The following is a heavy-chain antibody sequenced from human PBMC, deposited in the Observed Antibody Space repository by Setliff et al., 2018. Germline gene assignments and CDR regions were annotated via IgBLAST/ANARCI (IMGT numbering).Heavy chain of an antibody. CDR2: IHSNGIK. J-gene: IGHJ4*01. Sequence: SETLSLTCTVSGGSISTYYWSWIRQPPGKGLEWIGFIHSNGIKNYNPSLKSRVTISVDTSKNHVSLNLASVTAADTAVYFCANGWRNFDYWGHGSLVTVSS. D-gene: IGHD2-8*02. V-gene: IGHV4-59*01. CDR3: ANGWRNFDY. CDR1: GGSISTYY.